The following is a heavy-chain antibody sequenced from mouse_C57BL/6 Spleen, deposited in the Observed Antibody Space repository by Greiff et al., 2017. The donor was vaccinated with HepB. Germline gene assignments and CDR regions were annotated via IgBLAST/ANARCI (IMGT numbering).Heavy chain of an antibody. CDR2: ISSGSSTI. CDR3: AREKRDAMDY. Sequence: EVKLMESGGGLVKPGGSLKLSCAASGFTFSDYGMHWVRQAPEKGLEWVAYISSGSSTIYYADTVKGRFTISRDNAKNTLFLQMTSLRSEDTAMYYCAREKRDAMDYWGQGTSVTVSS. CDR1: GFTFSDYG. J-gene: IGHJ4*01. V-gene: IGHV5-17*01.